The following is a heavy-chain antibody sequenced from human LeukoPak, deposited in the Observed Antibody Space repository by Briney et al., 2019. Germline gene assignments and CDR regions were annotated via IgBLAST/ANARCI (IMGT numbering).Heavy chain of an antibody. CDR2: ISSSINYI. Sequence: TGGSLRLSCAASGFTFSSYTMSWVRGAPGKGLEWVSSISSSINYIYHADSVKGRFTISRDDAQNSVYLQMNSLKDEDTAVYYCARSRTSSPYDKNLNFWGQGTLVIVSS. J-gene: IGHJ4*02. V-gene: IGHV3-21*01. CDR3: ARSRTSSPYDKNLNF. CDR1: GFTFSSYT. D-gene: IGHD1-14*01.